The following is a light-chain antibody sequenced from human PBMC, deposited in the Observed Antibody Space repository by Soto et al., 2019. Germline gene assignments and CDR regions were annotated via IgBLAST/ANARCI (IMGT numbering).Light chain of an antibody. CDR3: QHYDTFSWT. J-gene: IGKJ1*01. Sequence: DIQMTQSPSTLSASLVDRITITCRASEDIDTSLAWFQQRPGKAPKVLIAGASGLMNGVPSTFSGSGSGTEFALTISSVQPDDFATYFCQHYDTFSWTFGQGTKVDIK. V-gene: IGKV1-5*01. CDR1: EDIDTS. CDR2: GAS.